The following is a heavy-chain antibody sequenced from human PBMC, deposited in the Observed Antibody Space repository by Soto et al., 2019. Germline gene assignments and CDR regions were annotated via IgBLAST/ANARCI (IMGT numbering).Heavy chain of an antibody. J-gene: IGHJ6*02. D-gene: IGHD3-3*01. CDR2: IIPIFGTA. V-gene: IGHV1-69*13. CDR1: GGTFSSYA. CDR3: ASTLRFLEWFPSKGPYYYYGMDV. Sequence: SVKVSCKASGGTFSSYAISWVRQAPGQGLEWMEGIIPIFGTANYAQKFQGRVTITADESTSTAYMELSSLRSEDTAVYYCASTLRFLEWFPSKGPYYYYGMDVWGQGTTVTVSS.